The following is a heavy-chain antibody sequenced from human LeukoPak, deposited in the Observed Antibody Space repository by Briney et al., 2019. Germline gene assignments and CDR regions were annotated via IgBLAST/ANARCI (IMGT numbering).Heavy chain of an antibody. CDR2: TSHDGSS. CDR1: GYSIRRSYL. CDR3: LRGELGDLDN. Sequence: SETLSLTFTVSGYSIRRSYLWGWVRQPPGKAPEWIGSTSHDGSSYQNPSLKSRVTISIDTSKNQFSLKMTSLTAAATAVYYSLRGELGDLDNWGQGILVTVSS. J-gene: IGHJ4*02. V-gene: IGHV4-38-2*02. D-gene: IGHD7-27*01.